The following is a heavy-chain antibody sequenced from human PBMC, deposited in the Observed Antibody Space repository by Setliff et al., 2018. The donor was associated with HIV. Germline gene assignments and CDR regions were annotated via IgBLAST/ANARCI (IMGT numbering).Heavy chain of an antibody. CDR3: AASKYYYDSSGSADDAFDI. J-gene: IGHJ3*02. CDR2: IVVGSGNT. D-gene: IGHD3-22*01. CDR1: GFTFTSSA. V-gene: IGHV1-58*02. Sequence: SVKVSCKASGFTFTSSAMQWVRQARGQRLEWIGWIVVGSGNTNYAQKCQERVTITRDMSTSTAYMELSSLRSEDTAVYYCAASKYYYDSSGSADDAFDIWGQGTMVTVSS.